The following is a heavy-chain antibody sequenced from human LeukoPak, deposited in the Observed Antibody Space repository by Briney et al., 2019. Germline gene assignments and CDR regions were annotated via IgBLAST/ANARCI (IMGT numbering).Heavy chain of an antibody. CDR3: AKGLDSSGYYGFDY. V-gene: IGHV3-23*01. CDR1: GFTFSSYA. CDR2: ISGSGGST. Sequence: GGSLRLSCAASGFTFSSYAMSWVRQAPGKGLEWVSTISGSGGSTYYSDSVKGRFTISRDNSKNTLYLRMSSLRAEHTAVFYCAKGLDSSGYYGFDYWGQGILVTVSS. J-gene: IGHJ4*02. D-gene: IGHD3-22*01.